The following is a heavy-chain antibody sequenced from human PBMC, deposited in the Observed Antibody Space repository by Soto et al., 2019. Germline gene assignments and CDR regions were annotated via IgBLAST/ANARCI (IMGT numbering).Heavy chain of an antibody. D-gene: IGHD2-21*02. CDR2: INHSGST. J-gene: IGHJ5*02. CDR1: NGYFDGYY. CDR3: AREYKRIVVVTDMRWFDP. V-gene: IGHV4-34*01. Sequence: TISLNCAIKNGYFDGYYWSWIRQPPGKGLEWIGEINHSGSTNYNPSLKSRVTISVDTSKNQFSLKLSSVTAADTAVYYCAREYKRIVVVTDMRWFDPWGQGTLVTVS.